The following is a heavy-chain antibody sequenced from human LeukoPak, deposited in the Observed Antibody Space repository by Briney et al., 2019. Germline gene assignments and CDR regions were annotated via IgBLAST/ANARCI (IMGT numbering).Heavy chain of an antibody. Sequence: SLNPSCTASRGALTSFAISSGPGAPGPGVRWMGRIIPTLGIANYAQKFQGRVTITADKSTSTAYMELSSLRSEDTAVYYCARGYDSSGYSLINWFDPWGQGTLVTVSS. V-gene: IGHV1-69*04. D-gene: IGHD3-22*01. CDR3: ARGYDSSGYSLINWFDP. CDR2: IIPTLGIA. CDR1: RGALTSFA. J-gene: IGHJ5*02.